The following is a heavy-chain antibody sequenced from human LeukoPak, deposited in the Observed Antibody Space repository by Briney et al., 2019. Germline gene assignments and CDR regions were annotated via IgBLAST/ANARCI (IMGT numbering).Heavy chain of an antibody. V-gene: IGHV4-34*01. J-gene: IGHJ3*02. CDR2: INHSGST. CDR1: GGSFSGYY. CDR3: ARGGPRYGGTPGAFDI. Sequence: TSETLSLTCAVYGGSFSGYYWSWIRQPPGKGLEWIGEINHSGSTNYNPSLKSRVTISVDTSKNQFSLKLSSVTAADTAVYYCARGGPRYGGTPGAFDIWGQGTMVTVSS. D-gene: IGHD3-16*01.